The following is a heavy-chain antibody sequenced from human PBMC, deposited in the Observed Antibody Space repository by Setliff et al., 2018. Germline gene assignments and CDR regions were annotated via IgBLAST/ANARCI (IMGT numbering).Heavy chain of an antibody. D-gene: IGHD3-9*01. J-gene: IGHJ6*02. CDR3: AKHGAYNDFLTGYNFYYDMDV. CDR1: GFTFSSYS. Sequence: GGSLRLSCAASGFTFSSYSMNWVRQAPGKGLEWVSYISSSSSTIYYADSVKGRFTISRDNSKNTLYLQMNSLRAEDTAVYYCAKHGAYNDFLTGYNFYYDMDVWGQGTTVTVSS. V-gene: IGHV3-48*01. CDR2: ISSSSSTI.